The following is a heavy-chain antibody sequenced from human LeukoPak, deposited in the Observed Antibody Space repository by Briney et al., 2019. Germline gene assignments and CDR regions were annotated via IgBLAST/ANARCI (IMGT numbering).Heavy chain of an antibody. CDR2: IKQDGSEK. CDR1: GFTFSSYW. V-gene: IGHV3-7*03. CDR3: ARSGRYNWNDNWFDP. J-gene: IGHJ5*02. Sequence: GGSLRLSCAASGFTFSSYWMSWVRQAPGKGLEWVANIKQDGSEKYYVDSVKGRFTISRDNAKNSLYLQMNSLRAEDTAVYYCARSGRYNWNDNWFDPWGQGTLVPVSS. D-gene: IGHD1-1*01.